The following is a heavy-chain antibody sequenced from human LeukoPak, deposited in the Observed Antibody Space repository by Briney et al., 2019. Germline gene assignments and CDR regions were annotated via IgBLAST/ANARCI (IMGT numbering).Heavy chain of an antibody. V-gene: IGHV1-18*01. J-gene: IGHJ6*02. Sequence: ASVKVSCKASRYTFTSYGISWVRQAPGQGLEWMGWISAYNGNQNYAQKLQGRVTMTTDASTSTAYRELRSLRSDGTAVYYCARAGKYSSGWYTSAPGGYYYYGMDVWGQGTTVTVSS. D-gene: IGHD6-19*01. CDR1: RYTFTSYG. CDR2: ISAYNGNQ. CDR3: ARAGKYSSGWYTSAPGGYYYYGMDV.